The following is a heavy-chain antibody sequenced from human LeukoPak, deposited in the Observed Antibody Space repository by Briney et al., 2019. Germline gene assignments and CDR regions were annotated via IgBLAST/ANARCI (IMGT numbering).Heavy chain of an antibody. CDR2: ISASGGTT. V-gene: IGHV3-23*01. CDR3: AKDGAPQQLVIY. J-gene: IGHJ4*02. Sequence: GGSLRLSCVASGFTFSNYAMNWVRQAPGKGLEWVSVISASGGTTYYADSVKGRFTISRDNSKNTLYLQMNNLRAEDTAIYYCAKDGAPQQLVIYWGRGTLVTVSS. D-gene: IGHD6-13*01. CDR1: GFTFSNYA.